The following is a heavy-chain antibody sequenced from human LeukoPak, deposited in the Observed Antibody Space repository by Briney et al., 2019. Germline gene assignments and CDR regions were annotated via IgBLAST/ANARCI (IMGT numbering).Heavy chain of an antibody. Sequence: SETLSLTCTVSGGAISGYYWSWIRQPAGKGLEWLGRGYSSGSTKYTPSLESRVTMSVDTSKNQFSLKLNFGTAADTAVDYCARLRYYGSGSYYFDYWGQGTLVTVSS. CDR3: ARLRYYGSGSYYFDY. J-gene: IGHJ4*02. D-gene: IGHD3-10*01. CDR2: GYSSGST. V-gene: IGHV4-4*07. CDR1: GGAISGYY.